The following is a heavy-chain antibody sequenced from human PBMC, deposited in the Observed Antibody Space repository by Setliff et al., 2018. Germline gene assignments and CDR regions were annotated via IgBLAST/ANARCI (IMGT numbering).Heavy chain of an antibody. Sequence: GASVKVSCKASGYTFTSYGISWVRQAPGQGLEWMGWISAYNGNTNYAQKLQGRVTMTTDTSTSTEYMELRSLRSDDTAVYYSARGKGAGNNWFDPWGQGTLVTVSS. J-gene: IGHJ5*02. CDR3: ARGKGAGNNWFDP. CDR1: GYTFTSYG. D-gene: IGHD3-10*01. CDR2: ISAYNGNT. V-gene: IGHV1-18*01.